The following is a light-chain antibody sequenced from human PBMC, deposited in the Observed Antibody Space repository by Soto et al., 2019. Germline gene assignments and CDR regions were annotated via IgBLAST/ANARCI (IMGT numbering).Light chain of an antibody. CDR3: SAWDASLNGYV. Sequence: QSALTQPPSASGTPGQRVTISCSGSSSNIGSKTVNWYQQVQGTVPKLLIYNSYQRPSGVPDRFSGSKSGTSASLAICGLQSEDEADYFCSAWDASLNGYVFGTGTKVTVL. J-gene: IGLJ1*01. CDR1: SSNIGSKT. CDR2: NSY. V-gene: IGLV1-44*01.